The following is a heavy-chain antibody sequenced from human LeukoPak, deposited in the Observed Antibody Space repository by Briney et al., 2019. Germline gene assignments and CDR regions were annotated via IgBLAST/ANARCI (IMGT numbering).Heavy chain of an antibody. D-gene: IGHD2-21*02. Sequence: HVASVKVSCKASGYTFTGYGISWVRQAPGQGLEWMGWISAYNGNTNYAQKLQGRVTMTTDTSTSTAYMELRSLRSDDTAVYYCASVLLAYCGGDCLDAFDIWGQGTMVTVSS. J-gene: IGHJ3*02. CDR2: ISAYNGNT. CDR3: ASVLLAYCGGDCLDAFDI. CDR1: GYTFTGYG. V-gene: IGHV1-18*01.